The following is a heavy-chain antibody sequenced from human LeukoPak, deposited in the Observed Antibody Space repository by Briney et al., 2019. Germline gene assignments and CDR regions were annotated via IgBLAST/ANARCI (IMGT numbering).Heavy chain of an antibody. CDR1: GFIFSNYA. V-gene: IGHV3-64D*06. Sequence: GGSLLLSCSASGFIFSNYAMHWGRQAPGKGLEYVSAISSNGGSTYYADSVKGRFTISRDNSKNTLYLQMSSLRAEDTAVYYCVKGKGIAVTSLDYWGQGTLVTVSS. D-gene: IGHD6-19*01. CDR3: VKGKGIAVTSLDY. CDR2: ISSNGGST. J-gene: IGHJ4*02.